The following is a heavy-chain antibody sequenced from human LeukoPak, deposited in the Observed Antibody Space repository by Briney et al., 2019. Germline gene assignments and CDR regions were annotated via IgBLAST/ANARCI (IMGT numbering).Heavy chain of an antibody. CDR3: ASSSYSSSSSV. CDR1: GFTFSGFW. CDR2: INSDGSEG. J-gene: IGHJ3*01. V-gene: IGHV3-7*03. D-gene: IGHD6-6*01. Sequence: GGSLRLSCAVSGFTFSGFWMSWSRQAPGKGLEWVASINSDGSEGYYADVVKGRFTISRDNAKNSLYLQINSLRAEDTAVYYCASSSYSSSSSVWGQGTMVTVPS.